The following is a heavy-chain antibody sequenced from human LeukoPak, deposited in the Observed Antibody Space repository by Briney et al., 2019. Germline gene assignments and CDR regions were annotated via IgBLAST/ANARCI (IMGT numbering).Heavy chain of an antibody. D-gene: IGHD2-2*01. CDR3: ARDRTYCSSTSCYDVFDI. CDR2: IYTSGNT. CDR1: GGSISSGSYY. V-gene: IGHV4-61*02. Sequence: SQTLSLTCTVSGGSISSGSYYWSWIRQPAGKGLEWIGRIYTSGNTNYNPSLKSRVTISVDTSENQFSLKLSSVTAADTAVYYCARDRTYCSSTSCYDVFDIWGQGTMVTVSS. J-gene: IGHJ3*02.